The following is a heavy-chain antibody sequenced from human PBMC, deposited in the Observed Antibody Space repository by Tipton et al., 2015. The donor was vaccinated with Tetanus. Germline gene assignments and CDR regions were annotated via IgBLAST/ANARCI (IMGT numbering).Heavy chain of an antibody. J-gene: IGHJ4*02. CDR2: VPFTGNT. D-gene: IGHD4-11*01. CDR1: GASISSAIYL. V-gene: IGHV4-39*01. Sequence: TLSLTCTVSGASISSAIYLWGWIRQPPGKGLEWIGSVPFTGNTYYNPSLQSRLSMSVDTSRNMFSLKLSSVTAADTAIYYCARLAMTAVTNDYWGQGTLVTVSS. CDR3: ARLAMTAVTNDY.